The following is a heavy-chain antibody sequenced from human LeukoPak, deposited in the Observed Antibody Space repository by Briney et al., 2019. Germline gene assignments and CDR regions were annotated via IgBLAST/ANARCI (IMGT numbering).Heavy chain of an antibody. CDR3: ARGEYYYDSSGYYFNWFDP. D-gene: IGHD3-22*01. V-gene: IGHV4-61*08. Sequence: PSETLSLTCTVSGGSISSGGYYWSWLRQPPGKGLEWIGYIYYSGSTNYNPSLKSRVTISVDTSKNQFSLKLSSVTAADTAVYYCARGEYYYDSSGYYFNWFDPWGQGTLVTVSS. CDR1: GGSISSGGYY. CDR2: IYYSGST. J-gene: IGHJ5*02.